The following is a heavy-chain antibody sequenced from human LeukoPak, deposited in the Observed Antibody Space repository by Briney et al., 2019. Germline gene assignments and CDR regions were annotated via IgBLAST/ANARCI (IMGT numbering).Heavy chain of an antibody. Sequence: GGSLRLSCAASGFTFNNYALTWVRQTPGKGLECVSAISGDGVSPYYADSVRGRFTISRDNSRNTLYLQMNSLRVEDTAVYFCARDPGAFPYFFDCWGQGTLVTVSS. CDR2: ISGDGVSP. J-gene: IGHJ4*02. V-gene: IGHV3-23*01. D-gene: IGHD4/OR15-4a*01. CDR1: GFTFNNYA. CDR3: ARDPGAFPYFFDC.